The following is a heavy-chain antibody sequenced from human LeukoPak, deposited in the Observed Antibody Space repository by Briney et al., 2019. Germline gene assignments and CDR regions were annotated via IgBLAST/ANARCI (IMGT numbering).Heavy chain of an antibody. CDR1: GGSISSSIYY. CDR2: IYYNVAT. J-gene: IGHJ4*02. D-gene: IGHD5-24*01. CDR3: ARVRDGHNRNWAY. Sequence: SETLSLTCTVSGGSISSSIYYCGWFRQPPGKGLEWIGSIYYNVATYYNSSLKSRVTISVDTSKNRLSLKLSSVTAADAALYYCARVRDGHNRNWAYWGQGTLVTVSS. V-gene: IGHV4-39*02.